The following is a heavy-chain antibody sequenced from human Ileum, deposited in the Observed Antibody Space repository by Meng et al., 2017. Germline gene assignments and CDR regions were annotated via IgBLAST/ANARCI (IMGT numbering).Heavy chain of an antibody. CDR2: ISGAGGT. CDR1: GFTFSPYA. CDR3: AKATNGWRNGN. Sequence: GESLKISCAASGFTFSPYAMSWVRQPPGKGPEWVSSISGAGGTFYADSVKGRFTIFRDNFKNTLYLQMDSLTADDTDVYFCAKATNGWRNGNWGQGTLVTVSS. J-gene: IGHJ4*02. D-gene: IGHD2-8*01. V-gene: IGHV3-23*01.